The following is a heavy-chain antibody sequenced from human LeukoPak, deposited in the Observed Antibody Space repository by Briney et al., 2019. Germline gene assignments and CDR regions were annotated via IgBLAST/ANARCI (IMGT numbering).Heavy chain of an antibody. CDR3: ASGETMVRGVIQT. J-gene: IGHJ4*02. D-gene: IGHD3-10*01. CDR2: IYYSGST. Sequence: SETLSLTCTVSGGSISSYYWSWIRQPPGKGLEWIGYIYYSGSTNYNPFLKSRVTISVDTSKNQFSLKLSSVTAADTAVYYCASGETMVRGVIQTWGQGTLVTVSS. CDR1: GGSISSYY. V-gene: IGHV4-59*01.